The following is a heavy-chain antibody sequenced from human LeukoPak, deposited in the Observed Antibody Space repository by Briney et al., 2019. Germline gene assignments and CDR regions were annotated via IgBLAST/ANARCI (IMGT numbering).Heavy chain of an antibody. CDR2: ITPIFGTA. CDR1: GGTFSSYA. J-gene: IGHJ1*01. V-gene: IGHV1-69*05. Sequence: SVKVSCKASGGTFSSYAISWVRQAPGQGLEWMGGITPIFGTAKYAQKVQGRVTMSTDESTSTAYMELSSLRSEDTAVYYCARGHSSWYREYFQHWGQGTLVTVSS. D-gene: IGHD6-13*01. CDR3: ARGHSSWYREYFQH.